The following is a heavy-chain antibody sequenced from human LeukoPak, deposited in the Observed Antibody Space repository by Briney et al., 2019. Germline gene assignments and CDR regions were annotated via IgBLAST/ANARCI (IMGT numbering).Heavy chain of an antibody. CDR2: IYYSGST. V-gene: IGHV4-39*07. J-gene: IGHJ4*02. CDR1: GGSISSSSYY. CDR3: ARDPGDGYNDGGLPARFDY. D-gene: IGHD5-24*01. Sequence: SETLSLTCTVSGGSISSSSYYWGWIRQPPGKGLEWIGSIYYSGSTYYNPSLKSRVTISVDTSKNQFSLKLSSVTAADTAVYYCARDPGDGYNDGGLPARFDYWGQGTLVTVSS.